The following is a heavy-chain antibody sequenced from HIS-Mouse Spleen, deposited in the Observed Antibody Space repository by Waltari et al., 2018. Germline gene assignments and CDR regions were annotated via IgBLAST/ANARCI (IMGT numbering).Heavy chain of an antibody. J-gene: IGHJ4*02. CDR3: AKDKHHAFDY. Sequence: QVQLVESGGGVVQLGRSRRLSCAASGFTFSSYGMHWVRQAPGKGLEWVAVISYDGSNKYYADSVKGRFTISRDNSKNTLYLQMYSLRAEDTAVYYCAKDKHHAFDYWGQGTLVTVSS. V-gene: IGHV3-30*18. CDR2: ISYDGSNK. CDR1: GFTFSSYG.